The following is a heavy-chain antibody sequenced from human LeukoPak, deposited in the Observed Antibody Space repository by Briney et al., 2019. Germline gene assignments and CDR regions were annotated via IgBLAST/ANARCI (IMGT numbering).Heavy chain of an antibody. Sequence: PGGSLRLSCAASGFTFSSYSMNWVRQAPGKGLEWVSSISSSSSYIYYADSVKGRFTISRDNAKNSLYLQMNSLRAEDTAVYYCARVAERGYSDDYWGQGTLVTVSS. CDR1: GFTFSSYS. CDR2: ISSSSSYI. J-gene: IGHJ4*02. D-gene: IGHD2-15*01. CDR3: ARVAERGYSDDY. V-gene: IGHV3-21*01.